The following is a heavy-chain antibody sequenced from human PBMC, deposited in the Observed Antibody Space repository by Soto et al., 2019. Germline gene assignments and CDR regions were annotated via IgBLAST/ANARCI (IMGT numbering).Heavy chain of an antibody. CDR2: IYYSGST. D-gene: IGHD3-10*01. V-gene: IGHV4-31*03. Sequence: PSETLSLTCTVSGGSISSGGYYWSWIRQHPXKGLEWIGYIYYSGSTYYNPSLKSRVTISVDTSKNQFSLKLSSVTAADTAVYYCAREGGRRYYGSGSYFDYWGQGTLVTVS. CDR3: AREGGRRYYGSGSYFDY. J-gene: IGHJ4*02. CDR1: GGSISSGGYY.